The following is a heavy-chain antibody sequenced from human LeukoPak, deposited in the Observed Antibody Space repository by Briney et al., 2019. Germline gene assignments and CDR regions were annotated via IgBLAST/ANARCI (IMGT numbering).Heavy chain of an antibody. CDR3: ARGLALYNDTYGNNWFDP. Sequence: SETLSLTCTVSGCSISSYYWSWIRQPAGKGLEWIGRIYTSGNTNYNPSLKSRVTMSLDTSKKQFSLKLSSVTAADTAVYYCARGLALYNDTYGNNWFDPWGQGTLVTVSS. D-gene: IGHD3-22*01. J-gene: IGHJ5*02. CDR1: GCSISSYY. V-gene: IGHV4-4*07. CDR2: IYTSGNT.